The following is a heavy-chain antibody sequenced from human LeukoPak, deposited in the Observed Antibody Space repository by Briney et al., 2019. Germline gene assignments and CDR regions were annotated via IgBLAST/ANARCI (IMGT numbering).Heavy chain of an antibody. CDR1: SVSISDSNYF. D-gene: IGHD3-10*01. Sequence: SETLSLTCTVSSVSISDSNYFWGWLRQPPGKGFQWIGRIYFGGTTYYNAPLKSRVTLSVDTSKNLFSLTLASVTAADTAIYCGARRGRVRGGRMEFDYRGQGTLVTVSS. CDR2: IYFGGTT. J-gene: IGHJ4*02. V-gene: IGHV4-39*01. CDR3: ARRGRVRGGRMEFDY.